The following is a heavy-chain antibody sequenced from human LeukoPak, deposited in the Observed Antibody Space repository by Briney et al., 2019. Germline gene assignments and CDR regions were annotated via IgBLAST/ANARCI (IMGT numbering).Heavy chain of an antibody. CDR2: MKPNSGGT. D-gene: IGHD3-3*01. CDR1: GYTFTGYY. CDR3: ARDRFSTIFGGFDP. J-gene: IGHJ5*02. V-gene: IGHV1-2*02. Sequence: GASVKVSCKASGYTFTGYYMHWVGRAPGHGLEWMGGMKPNSGGTDYAQKFQGRVTMTPDTSTTTAYMERSRLRSDDTAVYYCARDRFSTIFGGFDPWGQGTLVTVSS.